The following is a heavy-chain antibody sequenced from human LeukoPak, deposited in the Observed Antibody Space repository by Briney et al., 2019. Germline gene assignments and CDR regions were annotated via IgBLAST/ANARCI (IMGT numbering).Heavy chain of an antibody. Sequence: PGGSLRLSCAASGFTFSSYWMSWVRQAPGKGLEWVSYISSSGSMLHYADSVEGRFTISRDNAKNSLHLQMSSLRVEDTAVYYCTRRPYSSSWYYFDYWGQGTLVTVSS. J-gene: IGHJ4*02. CDR3: TRRPYSSSWYYFDY. V-gene: IGHV3-48*04. D-gene: IGHD6-13*01. CDR1: GFTFSSYW. CDR2: ISSSGSML.